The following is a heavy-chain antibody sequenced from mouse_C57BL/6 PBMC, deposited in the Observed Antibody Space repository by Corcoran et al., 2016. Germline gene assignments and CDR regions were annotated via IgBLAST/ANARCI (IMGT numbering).Heavy chain of an antibody. Sequence: QIQLVQSGPELKKPGETVKISCKASGYTFTTYGMSWVKQAPGKGLKWMGWINTYSGVPTYADDFKGRFAFSLETSASTAYLQINNLKNEDTATYFCARDGYYGVYLDYWGQGTTLTVSS. CDR3: ARDGYYGVYLDY. V-gene: IGHV9-3*01. D-gene: IGHD2-3*01. CDR2: INTYSGVP. J-gene: IGHJ2*01. CDR1: GYTFTTYG.